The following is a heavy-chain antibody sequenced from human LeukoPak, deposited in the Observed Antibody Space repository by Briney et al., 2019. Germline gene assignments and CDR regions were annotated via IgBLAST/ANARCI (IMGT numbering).Heavy chain of an antibody. V-gene: IGHV3-74*03. CDR2: IKSDGSSI. Sequence: PGGSLRLACAASGFTFSTYWMHWVRQAPGKGLVWVSRIKSDGSSIMYAHSVRGRFTISRDNAKNTLYLQMNSLRAEDTAVYYCARDLDYGGRSNFDHWGQGTLVTVSS. CDR3: ARDLDYGGRSNFDH. CDR1: GFTFSTYW. D-gene: IGHD4-23*01. J-gene: IGHJ4*02.